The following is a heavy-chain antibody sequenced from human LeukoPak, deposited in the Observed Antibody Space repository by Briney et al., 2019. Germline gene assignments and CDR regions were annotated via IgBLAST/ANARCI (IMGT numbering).Heavy chain of an antibody. D-gene: IGHD2-15*01. J-gene: IGHJ4*02. CDR2: ISGSGGST. CDR1: GFTFSSYA. Sequence: GSLRLSCAASGFTFSSYAMSWVRQAPGRGLEWVSAISGSGGSTYYADSVKGRFTISRDNSKNTLYLQMNSLRAEDTAVYYCAKGSGDIVVVVAATPYYFDYWGQGTLVTVSS. CDR3: AKGSGDIVVVVAATPYYFDY. V-gene: IGHV3-23*01.